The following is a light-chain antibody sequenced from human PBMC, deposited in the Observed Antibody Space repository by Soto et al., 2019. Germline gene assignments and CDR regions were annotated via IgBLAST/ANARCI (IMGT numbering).Light chain of an antibody. V-gene: IGKV3-20*01. CDR1: QSVSSSH. J-gene: IGKJ2*01. CDR3: HEYGDAPMYT. CDR2: GAS. Sequence: EIVLTQSPGTLFSSPGERATLSCRASQSVSSSHLAWYQQKPSQAPRLLLYGASSRATGIPDRFSGSGSGTDFTLTISRLEPEDFAAYFCHEYGDAPMYTVGQGTKLEI.